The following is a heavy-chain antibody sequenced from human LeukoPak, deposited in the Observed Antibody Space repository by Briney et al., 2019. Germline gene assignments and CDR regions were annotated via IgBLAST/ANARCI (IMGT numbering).Heavy chain of an antibody. V-gene: IGHV1-69*13. J-gene: IGHJ4*02. D-gene: IGHD3-10*01. CDR1: GGTFSKYT. CDR3: AREWAGYGSGSYYYY. CDR2: IIPLFGTA. Sequence: SVKVSCKASGGTFSKYTISWVRQAPGQGLEWMGGIIPLFGTANYAQKFLGRVIITADESTSTTHMYLSSLKSEDTAVYYCAREWAGYGSGSYYYYWGQGTLVTVSS.